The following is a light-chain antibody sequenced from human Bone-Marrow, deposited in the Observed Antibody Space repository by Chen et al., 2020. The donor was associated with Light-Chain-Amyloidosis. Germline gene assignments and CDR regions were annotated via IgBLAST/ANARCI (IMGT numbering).Light chain of an antibody. CDR1: QSVTNNY. J-gene: IGKJ4*01. V-gene: IGKV3-20*01. CDR3: QQYGSSPLT. Sequence: EIVLTQSPGTLSLSPGERATLSCRASQSVTNNYLAWYQQKPGQAPRLLIYSASYRATGIADRFSGSGSGTAFTLTINSLEPGDFAVFYCQQYGSSPLTFGGGTKVEIK. CDR2: SAS.